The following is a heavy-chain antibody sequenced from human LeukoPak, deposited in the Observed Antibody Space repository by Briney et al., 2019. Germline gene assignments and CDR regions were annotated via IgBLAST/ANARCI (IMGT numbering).Heavy chain of an antibody. V-gene: IGHV4-39*07. CDR1: GVSISGTTYC. Sequence: SETLSLTCTVSGVSISGTTYCWAWIRRPPGKGLEWIGSIYSSGHTIYNASLKSRITISVDRSENQFSLNLRSVTAADTAVYYCVADPINFDFWGQGNLVTVSS. J-gene: IGHJ4*02. CDR2: IYSSGHT. CDR3: VADPINFDF.